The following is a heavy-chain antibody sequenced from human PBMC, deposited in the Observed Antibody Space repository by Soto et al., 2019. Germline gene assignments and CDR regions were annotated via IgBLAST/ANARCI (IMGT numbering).Heavy chain of an antibody. V-gene: IGHV4-59*01. J-gene: IGHJ5*02. Sequence: SETLSLTCTGSGGSISSYYWSWIRQPPGKGLEWIGYIYYSGSTNYNPSLKSRVTISVDTSKNQFSLKLSSVTAADTAVYYCARSYDILTGYYRNWFDPWGQGTLVTVSS. CDR1: GGSISSYY. D-gene: IGHD3-9*01. CDR3: ARSYDILTGYYRNWFDP. CDR2: IYYSGST.